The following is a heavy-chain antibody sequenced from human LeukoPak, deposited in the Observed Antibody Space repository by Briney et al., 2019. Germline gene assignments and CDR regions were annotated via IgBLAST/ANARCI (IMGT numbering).Heavy chain of an antibody. V-gene: IGHV3-74*01. CDR3: ARASPYCSSTKCYQKFDY. D-gene: IGHD2-2*01. CDR2: IYDDGSDT. CDR1: GFTFNRYW. J-gene: IGHJ4*02. Sequence: GGSLRLFCAASGFTFNRYWMHWVRQAPGKGLVWVSRIYDDGSDTNYADSVKGRFTVSRDNAKNTLYLQMNSLRAEDTAMYYCARASPYCSSTKCYQKFDYWGQGTLVTVSS.